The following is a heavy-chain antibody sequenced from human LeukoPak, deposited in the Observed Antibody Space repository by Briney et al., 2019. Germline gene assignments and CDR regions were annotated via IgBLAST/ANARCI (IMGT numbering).Heavy chain of an antibody. CDR1: GGSISSGDYY. D-gene: IGHD4-17*01. CDR3: ATGPTVTTWLDY. J-gene: IGHJ4*02. V-gene: IGHV4-30-4*01. Sequence: SQTLSLTCTVSGGSISSGDYYWSWIRQPPGKGLEWIGYIYYSGSTYYNPSLKSRVTISVDTSKNQFSLKLSSVTAADTAVYYCATGPTVTTWLDYWGQGTLVTVSS. CDR2: IYYSGST.